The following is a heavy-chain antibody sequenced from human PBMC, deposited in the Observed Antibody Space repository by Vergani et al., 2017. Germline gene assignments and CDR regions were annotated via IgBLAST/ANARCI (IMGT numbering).Heavy chain of an antibody. D-gene: IGHD3-16*01. V-gene: IGHV4-59*01. CDR2: IYDNGNT. CDR1: GGSISSYY. Sequence: QVQLQESGPGLVKPSQTLSLTCTVSGGSISSYYWNWIRQPPGKGLEWIGYIYDNGNTNYNPSLKSRVTISVDTSKKQFSLKLSSVTAADTAAYYCARENGGNFYYYYMDVWGKGTTVTVSS. CDR3: ARENGGNFYYYYMDV. J-gene: IGHJ6*03.